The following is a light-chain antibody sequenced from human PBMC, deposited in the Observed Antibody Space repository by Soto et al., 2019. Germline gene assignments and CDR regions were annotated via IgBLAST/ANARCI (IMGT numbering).Light chain of an antibody. J-gene: IGKJ1*01. CDR3: QQYNDWPET. Sequence: EIVMTQSPATLSVSPGEGVTLSCRASQSVSSDLAWYQQRPGQAPRLLIYDASTRVTGIPARFSGSGSGTEFTLTISSLQSGDFALYYCQQYNDWPETVGQGTKVEIK. CDR2: DAS. CDR1: QSVSSD. V-gene: IGKV3-15*01.